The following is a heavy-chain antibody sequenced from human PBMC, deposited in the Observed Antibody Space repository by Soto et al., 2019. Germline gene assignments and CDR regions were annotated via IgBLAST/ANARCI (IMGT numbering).Heavy chain of an antibody. CDR2: TYYRSKWYN. Sequence: SQTLSLTCAISGDSVSSTTVAWVSIRQSPSRGLEWLGRTYYRSKWYNNYAESVKSRITINPDTPKNQFSLQLNSVTPDDTAVYYCARVKGSVSGWYYFDYWGQGTVVTVSS. V-gene: IGHV6-1*01. D-gene: IGHD6-19*01. CDR1: GDSVSSTTVA. CDR3: ARVKGSVSGWYYFDY. J-gene: IGHJ4*02.